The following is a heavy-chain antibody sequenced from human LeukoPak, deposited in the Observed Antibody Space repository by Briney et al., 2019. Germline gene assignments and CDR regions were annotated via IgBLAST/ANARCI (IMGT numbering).Heavy chain of an antibody. V-gene: IGHV3-21*06. CDR3: ASQDGAVRY. CDR1: GFTFSSYS. Sequence: GGALRLSCAASGFTFSSYSMNWVRQAPGKGLEWVSSISSSSSYIYYADSVKGRFTISRDNAKNPLYLQTNTLRAEDTAVYCCASQDGAVRYWGQGTLVTVSS. J-gene: IGHJ4*02. CDR2: ISSSSSYI. D-gene: IGHD1-26*01.